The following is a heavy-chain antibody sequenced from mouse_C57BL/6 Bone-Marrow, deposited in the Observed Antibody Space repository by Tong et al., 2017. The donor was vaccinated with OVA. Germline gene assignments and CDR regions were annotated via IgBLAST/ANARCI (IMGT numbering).Heavy chain of an antibody. CDR1: GYSITSGYY. CDR3: ARAFITTVVESDY. CDR2: ISYDGSN. D-gene: IGHD1-1*01. J-gene: IGHJ2*01. V-gene: IGHV3-6*01. Sequence: EVQLQESGPGLVKPSQSLSLTCSVTGYSITSGYYWNWIRQLPGNKLEWMGYISYDGSNNYNPSLKNRISITRDTSKNQFFLKLNSVTTEDTATYYCARAFITTVVESDYWGQGTTLTVSS.